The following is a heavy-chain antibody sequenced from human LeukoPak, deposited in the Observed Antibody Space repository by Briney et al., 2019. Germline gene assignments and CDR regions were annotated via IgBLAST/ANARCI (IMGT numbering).Heavy chain of an antibody. V-gene: IGHV3-7*01. CDR3: ARGKTTSGMSAGY. J-gene: IGHJ4*02. CDR2: INQDGSEK. Sequence: SGGSLRLSCAASGFTFSSYWMSWVRQAPGKGLEWVVNINQDGSEKYYVDSVEGRFTISRDNAKNSLSLQMNSLRAEDTAVYYCARGKTTSGMSAGYWGQGTPVTVSP. D-gene: IGHD1-1*01. CDR1: GFTFSSYW.